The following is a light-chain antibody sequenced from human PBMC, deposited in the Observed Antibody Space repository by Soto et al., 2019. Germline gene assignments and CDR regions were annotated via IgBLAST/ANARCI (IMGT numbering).Light chain of an antibody. Sequence: EIVLTQTPGTLSLSPMEIATLSFMASQSVSSSYLAWYQQKPGQAPRLLIYDASNRATGIPARFSGSGSGTDFTLTISRLEPEDFAVYYCQQYGSSPTTFGQGTKVDIK. J-gene: IGKJ1*01. CDR2: DAS. V-gene: IGKV3-20*01. CDR1: QSVSSSY. CDR3: QQYGSSPTT.